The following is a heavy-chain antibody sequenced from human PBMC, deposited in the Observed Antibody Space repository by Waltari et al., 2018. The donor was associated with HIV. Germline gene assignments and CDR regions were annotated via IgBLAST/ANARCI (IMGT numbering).Heavy chain of an antibody. CDR3: ARQGNTGTYFGGHR. CDR2: LWPDGNTR. D-gene: IGHD3-10*01. V-gene: IGHV3-33*01. CDR1: GFTLTDYA. J-gene: IGHJ4*02. Sequence: QVHLVASGGTVVQPGKYLRLSCVTDGFTLTDYAMSWFRQTPGVGLQWVAILWPDGNTRFYAPFVRGRFSISRDNTKKTVFLQMRALRADDTGVYFCARQGNTGTYFGGHRWGRGT.